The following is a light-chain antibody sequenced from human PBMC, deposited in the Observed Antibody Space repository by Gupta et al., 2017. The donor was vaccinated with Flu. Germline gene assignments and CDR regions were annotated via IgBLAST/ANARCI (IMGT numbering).Light chain of an antibody. J-gene: IGKJ3*01. V-gene: IGKV2-28*01. CDR2: LGS. CDR1: QSLLDTNGYYY. CDR3: MQALQYPFT. Sequence: ISCRSSQSLLDTNGYYYLDWYLQKPGQSPHLLIYLGSHRASGVPDRFSGSGSGTDFTLEISSVEAEDVGVYYCMQALQYPFTFDPGTKVDVE.